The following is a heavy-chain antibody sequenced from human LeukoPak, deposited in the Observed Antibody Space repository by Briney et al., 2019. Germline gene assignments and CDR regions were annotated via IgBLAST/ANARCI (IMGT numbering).Heavy chain of an antibody. V-gene: IGHV3-30*18. CDR3: ANEMVRGVGFDP. Sequence: QPGGSLRLSCAASGFTFSSYSMNWVRQAPGKGLEWVAVISYDGSNKYYADSVKGRFTISRDNSKNTLYLQMNSLRAEDTAVYYCANEMVRGVGFDPWGQGTLVTVSS. D-gene: IGHD3-10*01. CDR1: GFTFSSYS. J-gene: IGHJ5*02. CDR2: ISYDGSNK.